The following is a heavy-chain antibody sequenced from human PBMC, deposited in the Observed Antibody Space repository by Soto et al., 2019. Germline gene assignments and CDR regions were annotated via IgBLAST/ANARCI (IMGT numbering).Heavy chain of an antibody. J-gene: IGHJ4*02. CDR3: ARGGTPSDY. V-gene: IGHV1-18*01. CDR2: ISAYNGNT. CDR1: GYTFTNFG. Sequence: QVQLVQSGAEVKKPGASVKVSCKASGYTFTNFGISWVRQAPGQGLEWMGWISAYNGNTNYAQNCQGTVPMTTATSPSTAYMELSSLSSDDTALYYCARGGTPSDYWGQGTLVTVSS.